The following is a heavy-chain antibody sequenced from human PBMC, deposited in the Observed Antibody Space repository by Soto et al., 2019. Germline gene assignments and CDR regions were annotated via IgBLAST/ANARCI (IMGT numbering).Heavy chain of an antibody. D-gene: IGHD6-19*01. CDR3: ARVYAGVAGTDY. CDR2: INAGNGNT. J-gene: IGHJ4*02. Sequence: QVQLVQSGAEEKKPGASVKVSCKASGYTFTSYAMHWVRQAPGQRLEWMGWINAGNGNTKYSQKFQGRVTITRDTSASTAYMERSSLRSEDTAVYYCARVYAGVAGTDYWGQGTLVTVSS. V-gene: IGHV1-3*05. CDR1: GYTFTSYA.